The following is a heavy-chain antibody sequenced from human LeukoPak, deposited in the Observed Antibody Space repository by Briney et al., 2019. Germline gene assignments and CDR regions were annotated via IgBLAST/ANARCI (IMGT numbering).Heavy chain of an antibody. CDR2: IGGGGVRT. CDR1: GFTFTTYA. V-gene: IGHV3-23*01. Sequence: QPRGSLRLSCAASGFTFTTYAMSWVRQAPGKGLEWVSAIGGGGVRTYYADSVKGRFTISRDNSKDTLFLQMNSLRAEDTAVYYCAKASRQGAVASPLDYWGQGTLVTVSS. J-gene: IGHJ4*02. D-gene: IGHD6-19*01. CDR3: AKASRQGAVASPLDY.